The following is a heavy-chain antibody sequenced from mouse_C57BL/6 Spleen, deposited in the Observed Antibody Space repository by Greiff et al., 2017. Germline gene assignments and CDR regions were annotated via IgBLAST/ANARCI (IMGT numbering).Heavy chain of an antibody. CDR2: ISYDGSN. J-gene: IGHJ4*01. CDR1: GYSITSGYY. V-gene: IGHV3-6*01. D-gene: IGHD2-2*01. Sequence: EVQLQESGPGLVKPSQTLSLTCSVTGYSITSGYYWNWIRQFPGNKLEWMGYISYDGSNNYNPSLKNRISITRDTSKNQFFLKLNSVTTEDTATYYGENRGLYAMDYRGQGTSVTAAS. CDR3: ENRGLYAMDY.